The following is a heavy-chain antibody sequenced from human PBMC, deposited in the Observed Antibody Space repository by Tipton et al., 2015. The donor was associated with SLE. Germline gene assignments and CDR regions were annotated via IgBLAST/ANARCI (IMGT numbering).Heavy chain of an antibody. CDR1: GGSISCADCY. J-gene: IGHJ5*02. Sequence: TLSLTCSVSGGSISCADCYWSWNRHYPGRGLDWVGYIFYTGTTYYNPSLGSRITMSADTSKNQVSLKLTSVTAADTAVYYCARMRDKGTMGGDWFDPWGRGVLVSVSS. CDR2: IFYTGTT. V-gene: IGHV4-31*03. D-gene: IGHD1-7*01. CDR3: ARMRDKGTMGGDWFDP.